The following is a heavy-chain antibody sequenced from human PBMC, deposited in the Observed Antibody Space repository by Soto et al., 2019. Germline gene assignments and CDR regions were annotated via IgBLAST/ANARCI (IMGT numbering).Heavy chain of an antibody. D-gene: IGHD3-10*01. V-gene: IGHV5-51*01. J-gene: IGHJ6*02. CDR2: IYPGDSDT. CDR1: GYSFTSYW. Sequence: GESLKISCKGSGYSFTSYWIGWVRQMPGKGLEWMGIIYPGDSDTRYSPSFQGQVTISADKSISTAYLQWSSLKASDTAMYYCARQRRADYYGSGIASMDVWGQGTTVTVS. CDR3: ARQRRADYYGSGIASMDV.